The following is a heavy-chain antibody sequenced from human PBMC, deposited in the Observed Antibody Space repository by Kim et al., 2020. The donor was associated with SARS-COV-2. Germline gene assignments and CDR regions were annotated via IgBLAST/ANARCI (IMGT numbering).Heavy chain of an antibody. D-gene: IGHD3-10*01. CDR1: GGSISSSSYY. CDR3: ARVPPFLIIRGVIISDDGD. CDR2: IYYSGST. V-gene: IGHV4-39*01. Sequence: SETLSLTCTVSGGSISSSSYYWGWIRQPPGKGLEWIGSIYYSGSTYYNPSLKSRVTISVDTSKNQFSLKLSSVTAADTAVYYCARVPPFLIIRGVIISDDGDWGQGTLVTVSS. J-gene: IGHJ4*02.